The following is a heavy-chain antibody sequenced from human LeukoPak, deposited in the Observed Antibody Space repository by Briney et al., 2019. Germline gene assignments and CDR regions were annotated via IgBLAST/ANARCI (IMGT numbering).Heavy chain of an antibody. J-gene: IGHJ6*03. CDR1: GFTFNSFW. D-gene: IGHD3-16*01. CDR3: ARHRGTPGNYYMDV. Sequence: RTGGSLRLSCAASGFTFNSFWMHWVRHTPGKGLVWVSRINTDGSSTSYAASVKGRITISRDNAKNTLYLQMNSLKVEDTAVYYCARHRGTPGNYYMDVWGKGTTVTVSS. V-gene: IGHV3-74*01. CDR2: INTDGSST.